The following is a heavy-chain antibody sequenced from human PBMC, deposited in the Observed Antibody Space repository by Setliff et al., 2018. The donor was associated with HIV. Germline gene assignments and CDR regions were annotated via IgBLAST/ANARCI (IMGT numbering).Heavy chain of an antibody. J-gene: IGHJ4*01. Sequence: ASVKVSCKASGYSFTNYYMNWVRQAPGQGLEWMGIINPSGGSAGYAEKFRGRVTMTRDTSTSTVYMDLRNLRSEDTAVYYCARNQGDSSGWYAGDYWGHGALVTVSS. CDR1: GYSFTNYY. V-gene: IGHV1-46*01. D-gene: IGHD6-19*01. CDR3: ARNQGDSSGWYAGDY. CDR2: INPSGGSA.